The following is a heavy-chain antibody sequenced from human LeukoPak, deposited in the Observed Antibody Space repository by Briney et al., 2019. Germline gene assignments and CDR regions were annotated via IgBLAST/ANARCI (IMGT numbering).Heavy chain of an antibody. J-gene: IGHJ4*02. CDR2: INHSGST. CDR1: GGSLSHYY. D-gene: IGHD6-13*01. V-gene: IGHV4-34*01. Sequence: PSETLSLTCAVYGGSLSHYYWSWIRQSPEKGLELIGEINHSGSTNYNPSLKSRVTISVDTSKNQFSLKLSSVTAADTAVYYCASFDPTGTNPIDYWGQGTLVTVSS. CDR3: ASFDPTGTNPIDY.